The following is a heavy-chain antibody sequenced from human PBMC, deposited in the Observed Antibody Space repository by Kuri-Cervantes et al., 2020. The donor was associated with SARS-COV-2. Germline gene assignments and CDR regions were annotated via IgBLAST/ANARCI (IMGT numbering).Heavy chain of an antibody. V-gene: IGHV4-39*01. CDR3: VTSLPRSGWDGEDAFDI. CDR1: GDSITSSSYY. J-gene: IGHJ3*02. CDR2: IYNSGST. D-gene: IGHD6-19*01. Sequence: GSLRLSCTVSGDSITSSSYYWGWIRQPPGKGLEWIGNIYNSGSTYYNPSLKSRVTISVDTSKKQFSLKLSSVTAADTAMYYCVTSLPRSGWDGEDAFDIWGQGTTVTVSS.